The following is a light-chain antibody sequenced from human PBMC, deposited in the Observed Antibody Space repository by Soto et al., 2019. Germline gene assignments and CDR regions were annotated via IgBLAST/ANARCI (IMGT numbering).Light chain of an antibody. CDR1: SSDVGGYRY. CDR3: SSYTSSSNPYV. J-gene: IGLJ1*01. Sequence: QSVLTRPDSVSGSPGQSITISCTRTSSDVGGYRYVSWFQQHPGKAPKLMIYEVNNRPSGVSNRFSGSKSGNTASLTISGLQAEDEADYYCSSYTSSSNPYVFGTGTKVTVL. V-gene: IGLV2-14*01. CDR2: EVN.